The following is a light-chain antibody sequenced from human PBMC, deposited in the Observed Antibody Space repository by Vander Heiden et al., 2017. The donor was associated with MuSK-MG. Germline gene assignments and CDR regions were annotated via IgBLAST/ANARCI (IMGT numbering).Light chain of an antibody. CDR1: QSMGAW. V-gene: IGKV1-5*03. Sequence: DLQMTQSPSTLSASVGDRVTITCRASQSMGAWLAWYQQKPGKAPKLLIYRASNLESGVPSRFSGSGSGTEFTLTISSLQPDDFAAYYCQQYNSFPYTFGQGTKLEIK. CDR3: QQYNSFPYT. CDR2: RAS. J-gene: IGKJ2*01.